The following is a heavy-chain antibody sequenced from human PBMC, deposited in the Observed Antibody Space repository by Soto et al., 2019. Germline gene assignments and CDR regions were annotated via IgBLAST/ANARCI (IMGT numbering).Heavy chain of an antibody. CDR2: VSAHNGNT. CDR1: GYIFVDYG. V-gene: IGHV1-18*04. D-gene: IGHD3-10*01. Sequence: ASVKVSCKASGYIFVDYGFSWVRQAPGQGLEWMGWVSAHNGNTHYVQKFQGRVTMTTDTSTSTAFMELRTLRYDDTAVYYCARVPTPTHGDSNKNNRLEPWGQGTPVTVSS. J-gene: IGHJ5*02. CDR3: ARVPTPTHGDSNKNNRLEP.